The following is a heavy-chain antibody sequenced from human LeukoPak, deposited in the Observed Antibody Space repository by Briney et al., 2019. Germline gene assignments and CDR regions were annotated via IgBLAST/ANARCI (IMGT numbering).Heavy chain of an antibody. J-gene: IGHJ3*02. CDR3: ARRIVVVANDAFDI. CDR2: IYPGDSDT. Sequence: GESLKISCKGSGYSFTSYWIGWVRQMPGKGLEWMGIIYPGDSDTRYSPSFQSQVTISADKSISTAYLQWSSLKASDTATYYCARRIVVVANDAFDIWGQGTMVTVSS. V-gene: IGHV5-51*01. D-gene: IGHD2-21*01. CDR1: GYSFTSYW.